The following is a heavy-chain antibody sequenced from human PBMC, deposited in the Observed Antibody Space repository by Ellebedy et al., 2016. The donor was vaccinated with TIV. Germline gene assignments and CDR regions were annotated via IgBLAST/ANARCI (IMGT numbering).Heavy chain of an antibody. Sequence: GESLKISXAASGFTFSSYGMHWVRQAPGKGLEWVAVISYDGSNKYYADSVKGRFTISRDNSKNTLYLQMNSLRAEDTAVYYCAKDPLVKDYYYYGMDVWGQGTTVTVSS. V-gene: IGHV3-30*18. CDR3: AKDPLVKDYYYYGMDV. D-gene: IGHD2-8*02. CDR2: ISYDGSNK. J-gene: IGHJ6*02. CDR1: GFTFSSYG.